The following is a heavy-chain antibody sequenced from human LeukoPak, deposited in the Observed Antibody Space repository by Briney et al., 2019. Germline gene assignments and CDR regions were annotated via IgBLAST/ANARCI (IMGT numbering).Heavy chain of an antibody. D-gene: IGHD6-6*01. J-gene: IGHJ5*02. V-gene: IGHV3-33*01. Sequence: GGSLRLSCAASGFTFSSYGMHWVRQAPGKGLEWVAVIWYDGSNKHYADSVKGRFTISRDNSKNTLYLQMNSLRAEDTAVYYCARDLSIAARPRWFDPWGQGTLVTVSS. CDR3: ARDLSIAARPRWFDP. CDR2: IWYDGSNK. CDR1: GFTFSSYG.